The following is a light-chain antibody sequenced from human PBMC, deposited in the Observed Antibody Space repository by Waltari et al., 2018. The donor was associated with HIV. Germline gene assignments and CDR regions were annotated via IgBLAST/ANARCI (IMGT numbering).Light chain of an antibody. J-gene: IGLJ2*01. CDR1: SSDVGNYNY. CDR3: FSYAGSDTYVV. Sequence: QSVLTQPRSVSGSPGRSVTISCTGTSSDVGNYNYVSWYQQHPGKAPKLMIYDVTTRPSGVPDRFSGSKSGNTASLTISGLQTEDEAVYYCFSYAGSDTYVVLGGGTKLTVL. CDR2: DVT. V-gene: IGLV2-11*01.